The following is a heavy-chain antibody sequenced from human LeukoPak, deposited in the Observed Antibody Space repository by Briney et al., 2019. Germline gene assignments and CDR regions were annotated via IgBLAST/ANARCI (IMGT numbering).Heavy chain of an antibody. D-gene: IGHD3-22*01. V-gene: IGHV4-59*08. J-gene: IGHJ4*02. Sequence: SDTLSLTCTVSGGSISSYYWSWIRQPPGKGLEYIGYIYYSGSTNYNPSLKSRVTISVDTSKNQFSLKLSSVTAADMAVYYCARLVRTYYYDSSGYYWDYWGQGTLVTVSS. CDR1: GGSISSYY. CDR2: IYYSGST. CDR3: ARLVRTYYYDSSGYYWDY.